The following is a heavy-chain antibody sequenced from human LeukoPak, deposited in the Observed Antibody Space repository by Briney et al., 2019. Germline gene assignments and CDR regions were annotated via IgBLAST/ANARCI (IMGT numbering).Heavy chain of an antibody. CDR3: AKRERNMGATHFDY. D-gene: IGHD1-26*01. J-gene: IGHJ4*02. CDR2: ISGSGGST. V-gene: IGHV3-23*01. CDR1: GFTFDDYG. Sequence: KTGGSLRLSCAASGFTFDDYGMSWVRQAPGKGLEWVSAISGSGGSTYYADSVKGRFTISRDNSKNTLYLQMNSLRAEDTAVYYCAKRERNMGATHFDYWGQGTLVTVSS.